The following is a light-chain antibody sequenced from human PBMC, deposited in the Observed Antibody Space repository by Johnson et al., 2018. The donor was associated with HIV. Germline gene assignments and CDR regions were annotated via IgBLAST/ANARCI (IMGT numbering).Light chain of an antibody. J-gene: IGLJ1*01. CDR3: GTWDSILSVYL. CDR2: DNN. CDR1: TSNFENYY. Sequence: QSVLTQPPSVSAAPGQRVTISCSGSTSNFENYYVSWYQHLPGTAPKLLIYDNNKRPSGIPDRFSGSESGTSATLGITGLQTGDEADYYCGTWDSILSVYLVGTVTKVTFL. V-gene: IGLV1-51*01.